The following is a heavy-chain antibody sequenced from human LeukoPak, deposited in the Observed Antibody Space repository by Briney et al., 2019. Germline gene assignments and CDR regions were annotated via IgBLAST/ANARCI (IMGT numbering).Heavy chain of an antibody. CDR2: IKAKAHGGTI. CDR3: TTDGVGVEGATYDN. V-gene: IGHV3-15*01. Sequence: PGGSLRLSCAASGFTFINAWMAWVRQAPGKGLEWVGRIKAKAHGGTIEHAAPGKGRFTISRDDSKNRLYLQMNSLKTEDTAVYYCTTDGVGVEGATYDNWGQGTLVSVSS. CDR1: GFTFINAW. D-gene: IGHD1-26*01. J-gene: IGHJ4*02.